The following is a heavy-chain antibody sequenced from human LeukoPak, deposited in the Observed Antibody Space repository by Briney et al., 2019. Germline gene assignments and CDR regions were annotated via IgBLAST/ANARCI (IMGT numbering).Heavy chain of an antibody. CDR2: IRSKANSYAT. CDR1: GFTFSGSA. J-gene: IGHJ4*02. V-gene: IGHV3-73*01. Sequence: GGSLKLSCAASGFTFSGSAMHWVRQASGKGLEWVGRIRSKANSYATAYAASVKGRFTISRDDSKNTAYLQMNSLKTEDTAVYYCTRLGLFHYDYVWGSQNNDPNDYWGQGTLVIVSS. CDR3: TRLGLFHYDYVWGSQNNDPNDY. D-gene: IGHD3-16*01.